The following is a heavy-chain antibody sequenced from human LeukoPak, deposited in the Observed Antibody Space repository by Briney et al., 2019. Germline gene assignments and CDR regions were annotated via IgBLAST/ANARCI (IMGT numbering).Heavy chain of an antibody. CDR2: VSHSGTI. CDR3: SRDLGYFGSGSYLGWFAP. V-gene: IGHV4-61*01. D-gene: IGHD3-10*01. CDR1: GGSVTSDNCY. Sequence: SETLSLTCNVSGGSVTSDNCYWTWIRQAPGKGLEWIGHVSHSGTINYNPSLRSRVTISVDTSKNQFSLKLTSVSAADTALYYCSRDLGYFGSGSYLGWFAPWGQGTLVTVSS. J-gene: IGHJ5*02.